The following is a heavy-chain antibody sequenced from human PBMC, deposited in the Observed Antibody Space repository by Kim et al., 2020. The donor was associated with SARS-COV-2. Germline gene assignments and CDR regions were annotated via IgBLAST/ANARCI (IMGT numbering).Heavy chain of an antibody. J-gene: IGHJ4*02. CDR1: GLSFSDSY. V-gene: IGHV3-11*01. D-gene: IGHD5-12*01. CDR3: ARSGNGYNALGI. CDR2: ISTRGESI. Sequence: GGSLRLSCAASGLSFSDSYMNWVRQAPGKGLEWLSFISTRGESIFYADSVEGRFTISRDNAKNSLYLQMNYLRDEDTAVYYCARSGNGYNALGIWGQGVLVTVSS.